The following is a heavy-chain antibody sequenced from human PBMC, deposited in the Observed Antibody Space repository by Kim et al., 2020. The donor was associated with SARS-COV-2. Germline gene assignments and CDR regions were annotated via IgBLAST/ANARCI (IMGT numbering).Heavy chain of an antibody. CDR3: AREDPRTTADYYYGMDV. CDR2: IIPILGIA. CDR1: GGTFSSYA. V-gene: IGHV1-69*04. Sequence: SVKVSCKASGGTFSSYAISWVRQAPGQGLEWMGRIIPILGIANYAQKFQGRVTITADKSTSTAYMELSSLRSEDTAVYYCAREDPRTTADYYYGMDVWGQGTTVTVSS. D-gene: IGHD4-17*01. J-gene: IGHJ6*02.